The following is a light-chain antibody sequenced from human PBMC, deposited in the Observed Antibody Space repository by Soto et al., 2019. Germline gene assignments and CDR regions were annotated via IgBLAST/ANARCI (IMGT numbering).Light chain of an antibody. Sequence: ETVMTQSPATLSVTPGERATLSCWASQSVNSNLAWYQQTPGQAPRLLIYGASTRATGVPPTFSGSASGTEFTLTISSLQSEDFTVYYCQQYNKWPLTFGQGTKVDIK. J-gene: IGKJ1*01. CDR3: QQYNKWPLT. CDR2: GAS. CDR1: QSVNSN. V-gene: IGKV3-15*01.